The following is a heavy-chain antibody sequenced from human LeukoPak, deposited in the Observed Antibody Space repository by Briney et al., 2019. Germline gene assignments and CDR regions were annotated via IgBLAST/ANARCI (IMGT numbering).Heavy chain of an antibody. V-gene: IGHV3-48*03. Sequence: GGSLRLSCAASGFTFSSYEMNWVRQAPGEGLEWVSYISSSGSTIYYADSVKGRFTISRGNAKNSLYLQMNSLRAEDTAVYYCARDNRDYGDYVLYYYGMDVWGKGTTVTVSS. J-gene: IGHJ6*04. CDR2: ISSSGSTI. D-gene: IGHD4-17*01. CDR1: GFTFSSYE. CDR3: ARDNRDYGDYVLYYYGMDV.